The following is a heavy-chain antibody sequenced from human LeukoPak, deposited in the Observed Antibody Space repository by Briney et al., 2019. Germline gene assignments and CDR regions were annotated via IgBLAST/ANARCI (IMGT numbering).Heavy chain of an antibody. CDR2: ISSSSTYI. CDR1: GFTFSNYN. V-gene: IGHV3-21*01. J-gene: IGHJ4*02. Sequence: GGPLRLPCAPSGFTFSNYNMNWVRQAPGKGLEWVSSISSSSTYIYYADSVKGRFTISRDNAKNSVYLQMNSLRVEDTAVYYCARDRGSRGYYSFSPDYWGQGTLVTVSS. D-gene: IGHD3-22*01. CDR3: ARDRGSRGYYSFSPDY.